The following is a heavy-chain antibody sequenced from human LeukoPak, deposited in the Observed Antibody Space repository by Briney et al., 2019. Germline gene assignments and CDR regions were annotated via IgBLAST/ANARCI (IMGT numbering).Heavy chain of an antibody. CDR1: GFTFSTYS. V-gene: IGHV3-48*01. D-gene: IGHD2-15*01. CDR3: ARDKWSVNWFDP. Sequence: GGSLRLSCAVSGFTFSTYSMNWVRQAPGKGLEWVSYISSSGGTMYYADSVKGRFTISRDNAKNSLYLQMNSLGVEDTAVYYCARDKWSVNWFDPWGLGTLVTVSS. CDR2: ISSSGGTM. J-gene: IGHJ5*02.